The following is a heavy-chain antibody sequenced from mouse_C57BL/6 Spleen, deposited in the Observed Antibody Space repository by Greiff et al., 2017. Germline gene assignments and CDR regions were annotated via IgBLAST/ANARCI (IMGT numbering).Heavy chain of an antibody. V-gene: IGHV1-15*01. CDR1: GYTFTDYE. D-gene: IGHD2-4*01. CDR3: TREGYDYDDWFAD. J-gene: IGHJ3*01. Sequence: VQLQQSGAELVRPGASVTLSCTASGYTFTDYEMPCVTQTPVHGLEWIGAIDPETGGTAYNQKFKGKAILTADKSSSTAYMELRSLSSEDSAVYYCTREGYDYDDWFADWGQGTLVTVSA. CDR2: IDPETGGT.